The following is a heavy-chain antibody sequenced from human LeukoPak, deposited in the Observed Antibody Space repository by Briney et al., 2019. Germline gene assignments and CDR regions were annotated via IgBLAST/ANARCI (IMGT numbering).Heavy chain of an antibody. CDR3: ARDQGFGSSSFDY. CDR1: GITFSSYH. V-gene: IGHV3-48*01. Sequence: GGSLRLSCAASGITFSSYHMNWVRQAPGKGLEWVSYVTSSTYTISYADSVQGRFTISRDNAKNSLYLQMNSLRAEDTAVYYCARDQGFGSSSFDYWGQGTLVTVSS. J-gene: IGHJ4*02. D-gene: IGHD6-13*01. CDR2: VTSSTYTI.